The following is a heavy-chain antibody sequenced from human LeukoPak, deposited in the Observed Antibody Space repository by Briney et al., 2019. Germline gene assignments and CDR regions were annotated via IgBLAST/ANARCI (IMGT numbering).Heavy chain of an antibody. J-gene: IGHJ4*02. CDR2: INPNSGGT. Sequence: ASVKVSCKASGYTFTGYYMHWVRQAPGQGLEWMGWINPNSGGTNYAQKFQGRVTMTRDTSISTAYMELSRLRSDDTAVYYCARDYYYDSRGWGYWGQGTLVTVSS. D-gene: IGHD3-22*01. V-gene: IGHV1-2*02. CDR3: ARDYYYDSRGWGY. CDR1: GYTFTGYY.